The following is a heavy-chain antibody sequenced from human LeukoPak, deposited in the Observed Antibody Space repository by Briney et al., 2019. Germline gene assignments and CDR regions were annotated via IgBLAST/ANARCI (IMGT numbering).Heavy chain of an antibody. CDR1: GFTFSSYA. Sequence: GGSLRLSCAAPGFTFSSYAMSWVRQAPGKGLEWVSAISGSGGSTYYADSVKGRFTISSDNSKNTLYLQMNSLRAEDTAVYYCAKGSTGYSYGFDYWGQGTLVTVSS. V-gene: IGHV3-23*01. CDR3: AKGSTGYSYGFDY. J-gene: IGHJ4*02. CDR2: ISGSGGST. D-gene: IGHD5-18*01.